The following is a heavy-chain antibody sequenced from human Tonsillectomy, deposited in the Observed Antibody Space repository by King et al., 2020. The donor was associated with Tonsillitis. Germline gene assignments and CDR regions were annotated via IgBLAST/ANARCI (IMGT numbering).Heavy chain of an antibody. D-gene: IGHD6-19*01. J-gene: IGHJ3*02. Sequence: VQLVESGGGLVKPGGSLRLSCAASGFTFSSYSMNWVRQAPGKGLEWVSSISSSSSYIYYADSVKGRFTISSDNAKNSLYLQMNSLRAEDTAVYYCARDRSSGWPDAFDIWGQGTMVTVSS. CDR1: GFTFSSYS. CDR2: ISSSSSYI. CDR3: ARDRSSGWPDAFDI. V-gene: IGHV3-21*01.